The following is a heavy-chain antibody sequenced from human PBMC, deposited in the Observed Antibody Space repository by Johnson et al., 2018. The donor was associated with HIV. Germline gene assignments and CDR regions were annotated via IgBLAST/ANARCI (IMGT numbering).Heavy chain of an antibody. CDR3: ASRYYDDNTYSDACDI. CDR1: GFTFDDYA. Sequence: VQLVESGGGLVQPGRSLRLSCAASGFTFDDYAMHWVRQAPGKGLEWVSGISWNSCSIGYADSVKGRFTISRDNSKNTLYLQMNSLRAEDTAVYYCASRYYDDNTYSDACDIWGQGTMVTVSS. D-gene: IGHD3-22*01. J-gene: IGHJ3*02. CDR2: ISWNSCSI. V-gene: IGHV3-9*01.